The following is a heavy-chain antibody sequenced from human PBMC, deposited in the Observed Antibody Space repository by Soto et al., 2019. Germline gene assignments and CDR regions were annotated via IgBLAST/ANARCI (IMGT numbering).Heavy chain of an antibody. Sequence: EVQLVQSGAEVKKPGESLKISCKGSGYRFTSYWIAWVRQMPGKGLEWMGLIYPGDSDTRYTPSFHGQVTISADKSNNTAHLQWSSLKASDTAVYYWARQGGGSYYYGLDVWGQGTTVTVSS. J-gene: IGHJ6*02. CDR2: IYPGDSDT. CDR3: ARQGGGSYYYGLDV. D-gene: IGHD3-16*01. CDR1: GYRFTSYW. V-gene: IGHV5-51*01.